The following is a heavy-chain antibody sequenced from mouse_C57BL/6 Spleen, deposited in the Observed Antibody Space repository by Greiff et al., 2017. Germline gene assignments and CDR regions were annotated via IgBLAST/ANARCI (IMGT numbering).Heavy chain of an antibody. D-gene: IGHD1-1*01. CDR2: INPSNGGT. Sequence: QVQLQPPGTGLVKPGASVKLSCTASGYTFTSYWMHWVRQRPGKGLEWIGNINPSNGGTNYNEKFKSKATLTVDKSSSTAYMHLSSLTSEDSSVYDCARSGTTDFDYWGQGTTLTVSS. J-gene: IGHJ2*01. CDR3: ARSGTTDFDY. CDR1: GYTFTSYW. V-gene: IGHV1-53*01.